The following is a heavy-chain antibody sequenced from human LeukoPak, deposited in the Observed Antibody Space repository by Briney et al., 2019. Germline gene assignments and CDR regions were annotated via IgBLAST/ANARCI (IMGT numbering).Heavy chain of an antibody. J-gene: IGHJ4*02. Sequence: ASVKVSCKASGYTFTGYYVHWVRQAPGQGLEWMGWMNPNSGNTGYAQKFRGRVTMTRDTSIWTAYMEMSSLRSDDTAVYYCARTKCCSSTICYDGEHYWGQGTLVTVSS. D-gene: IGHD2-2*01. CDR2: MNPNSGNT. V-gene: IGHV1-2*02. CDR3: ARTKCCSSTICYDGEHY. CDR1: GYTFTGYY.